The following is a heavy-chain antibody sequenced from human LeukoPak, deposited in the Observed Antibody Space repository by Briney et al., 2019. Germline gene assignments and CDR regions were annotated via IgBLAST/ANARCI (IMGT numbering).Heavy chain of an antibody. J-gene: IGHJ4*02. V-gene: IGHV4-38-2*02. CDR1: GYSISSGYY. Sequence: PSETLSLTCTVSGYSISSGYYWGWIRQPPGKGLEWIGSIYHSGSTYYNPSLKSRVTISVDTSKNQFSLKLSSVTAADTAVYYCARDQTGCPDYWGQGTLVTVSS. CDR2: IYHSGST. CDR3: ARDQTGCPDY. D-gene: IGHD2-8*01.